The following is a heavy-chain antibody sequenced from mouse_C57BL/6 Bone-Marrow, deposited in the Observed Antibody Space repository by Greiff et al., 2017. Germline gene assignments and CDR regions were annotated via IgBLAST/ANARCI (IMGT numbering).Heavy chain of an antibody. Sequence: VQLQQSGAELVKPGASVKLSCTASGFNIKDYYIHWVKQRTEHGLEWIGRIDPEDGETKYAPKFQDKATITADTSSNTAYLQLSSRTSEDTAVYYCTRSLVYYGTDYWGQGTTLTVSS. CDR3: TRSLVYYGTDY. CDR2: IDPEDGET. D-gene: IGHD1-1*01. V-gene: IGHV14-2*01. J-gene: IGHJ2*01. CDR1: GFNIKDYY.